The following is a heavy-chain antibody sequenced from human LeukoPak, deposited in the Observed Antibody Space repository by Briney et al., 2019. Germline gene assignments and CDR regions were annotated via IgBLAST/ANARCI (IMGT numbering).Heavy chain of an antibody. D-gene: IGHD2-15*01. CDR3: ARDRRIVNCSGGSCYWFWFDP. CDR2: INPSGGST. V-gene: IGHV1-46*01. J-gene: IGHJ5*02. Sequence: GASVKVSCKASGYTFTSYYMHWVRQAPGQGLEWMGIINPSGGSTSYAQKFQGRVTMTRDMSTSTVYMELSSLRSEDTAVYYCARDRRIVNCSGGSCYWFWFDPWGQGTLVTVSS. CDR1: GYTFTSYY.